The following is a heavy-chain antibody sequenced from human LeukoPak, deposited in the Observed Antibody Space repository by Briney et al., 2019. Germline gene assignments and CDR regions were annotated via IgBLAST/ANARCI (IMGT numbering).Heavy chain of an antibody. Sequence: GASVTVSCKASGYTFTSYAMHWVRQAPGQRLEGMGWINAGNGNTKYSQKFQGRVTITRDTSASTAYMELSSLRSEDTAVYYCARPRGRGSGWGGWYFDLWGRGTLVTVSS. CDR1: GYTFTSYA. D-gene: IGHD6-19*01. V-gene: IGHV1-3*01. J-gene: IGHJ2*01. CDR3: ARPRGRGSGWGGWYFDL. CDR2: INAGNGNT.